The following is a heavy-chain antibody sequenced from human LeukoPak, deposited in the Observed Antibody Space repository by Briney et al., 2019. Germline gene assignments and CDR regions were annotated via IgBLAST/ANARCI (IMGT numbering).Heavy chain of an antibody. V-gene: IGHV3-30*18. CDR2: ISYDGSNE. D-gene: IGHD2-15*01. CDR3: AKVVGGAVGAAYDAFDV. Sequence: GGSLRLSCAASGFTFSIYGMHWARQAPGKGLEWVAVISYDGSNEYYADSVKGRFIISRDNSKNTLYLQMNSLRTEDTAVYYCAKVVGGAVGAAYDAFDVWGQGTKVTVSS. J-gene: IGHJ3*01. CDR1: GFTFSIYG.